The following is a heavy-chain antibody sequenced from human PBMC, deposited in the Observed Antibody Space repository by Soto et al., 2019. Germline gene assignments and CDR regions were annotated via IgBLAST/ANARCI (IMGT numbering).Heavy chain of an antibody. D-gene: IGHD4-17*01. CDR1: GFTFSSYA. Sequence: GGSLRLSCVASGFTFSSYAMSWVRQAPGKGLEWVSAISGSGGSTYYADSVKGRFTISRDNSKNTLYLQMNSLRAEDTAVYYCAKDPFYGDYLEYYYYMDVWGKATTVTVSS. CDR2: ISGSGGST. CDR3: AKDPFYGDYLEYYYYMDV. V-gene: IGHV3-23*01. J-gene: IGHJ6*03.